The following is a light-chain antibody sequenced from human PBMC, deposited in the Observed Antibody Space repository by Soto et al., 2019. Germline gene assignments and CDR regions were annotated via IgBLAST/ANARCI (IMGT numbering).Light chain of an antibody. CDR1: QSVLYNSNNKNY. CDR2: WAS. V-gene: IGKV4-1*01. CDR3: QQYYSTPLT. J-gene: IGKJ4*01. Sequence: DIVMTQSPDSLAVSLGERATINCKSSQSVLYNSNNKNYLAWYQQKPGQPPKLLIYWASTRESGVPDRFSGSGSGTDFTLTISSLQAGDVAVYYCQQYYSTPLTFGGGTKVEIK.